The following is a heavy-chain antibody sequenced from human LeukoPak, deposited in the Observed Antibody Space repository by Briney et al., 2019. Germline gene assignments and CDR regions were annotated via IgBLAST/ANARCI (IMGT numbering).Heavy chain of an antibody. CDR2: IYFSGSA. V-gene: IGHV4-39*01. D-gene: IGHD3-22*01. CDR3: ARPNFAYDTSGYLDY. CDR1: GASIDSANYH. J-gene: IGHJ4*02. Sequence: PSETLSLTCTVSGASIDSANYHWGWIRQPPGKGLEWIGSIYFSGSAYYKSSLMSRVTISLDTSKNQFSLKLSSVTAADTAVYYCARPNFAYDTSGYLDYWGQGTLLTVSS.